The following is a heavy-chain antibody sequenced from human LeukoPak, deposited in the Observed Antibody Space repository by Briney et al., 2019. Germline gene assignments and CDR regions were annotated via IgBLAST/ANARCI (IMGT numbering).Heavy chain of an antibody. Sequence: SETLSLTCTVSGGSISSSGYYWGWIRQPPGKGLEWIASIYYSGSTYYNPSLKSRVTISVDTSKYQFSLKLSSVTAADTAVYFCARLEDHGDSFDYWGQGTLVTVSS. CDR3: ARLEDHGDSFDY. CDR2: IYYSGST. CDR1: GGSISSSGYY. J-gene: IGHJ4*02. V-gene: IGHV4-39*01. D-gene: IGHD4-17*01.